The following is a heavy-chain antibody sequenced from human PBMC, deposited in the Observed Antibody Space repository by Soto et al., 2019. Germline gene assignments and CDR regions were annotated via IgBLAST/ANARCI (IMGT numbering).Heavy chain of an antibody. Sequence: GESLKISCQGSGFSFTSSWIGWVRQMPGKGLEWMGLIYPGDSDTRYSPSFQGQVTISADKSISTAYLQWSSLKASDTAIYYCARSHGMEVWGQGTTVTVSS. J-gene: IGHJ6*02. CDR3: ARSHGMEV. CDR2: IYPGDSDT. CDR1: GFSFTSSW. V-gene: IGHV5-51*01.